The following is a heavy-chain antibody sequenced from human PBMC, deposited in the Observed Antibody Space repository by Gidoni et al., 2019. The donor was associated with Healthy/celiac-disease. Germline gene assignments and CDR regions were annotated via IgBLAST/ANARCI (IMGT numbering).Heavy chain of an antibody. D-gene: IGHD3-16*01. Sequence: QVQLVESGGGVVQPGRSLRLSCAASGFTFSSYAMHWVRQAPGKGLEWVAVISYDGSNKYYADSVKGRFTISRDNSKNTLYLQMNSLRAEDTAVYYCARPPRGIGAFDYWGQGTLVTVSS. V-gene: IGHV3-30*04. J-gene: IGHJ4*02. CDR3: ARPPRGIGAFDY. CDR2: ISYDGSNK. CDR1: GFTFSSYA.